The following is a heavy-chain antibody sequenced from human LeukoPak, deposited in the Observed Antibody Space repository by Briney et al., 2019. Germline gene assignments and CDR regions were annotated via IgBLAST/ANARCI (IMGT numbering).Heavy chain of an antibody. Sequence: PSETLSLTCAVQGGSFSGYFWTWIRQPPGKGLEWIGEMDHSRGTNYNPSLQSRVTISVDTSKNHLSLKLTSVTAADTAVYYCARGTAYGSGSNYNVDKFSYYYYGMDVWGQGTTVTVSS. D-gene: IGHD3-10*01. J-gene: IGHJ6*02. V-gene: IGHV4-34*01. CDR3: ARGTAYGSGSNYNVDKFSYYYYGMDV. CDR1: GGSFSGYF. CDR2: MDHSRGT.